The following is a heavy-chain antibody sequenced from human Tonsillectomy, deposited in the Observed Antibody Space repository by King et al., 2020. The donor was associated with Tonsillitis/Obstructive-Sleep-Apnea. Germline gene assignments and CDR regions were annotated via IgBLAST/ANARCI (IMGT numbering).Heavy chain of an antibody. J-gene: IGHJ4*02. CDR3: ARGPSYSSGYYYVF. CDR2: IKQDGSEQ. Sequence: VQLVESGGGLVQPGGSLRLSCAASGFIFSSYWMSWVRQAPGKGLEWVANIKQDGSEQYYVDSVKGRFTISRDNAKNSLYLQMNSLRAEDTAVYYCARGPSYSSGYYYVFWGQGTLVTVSS. CDR1: GFIFSSYW. D-gene: IGHD3-22*01. V-gene: IGHV3-7*03.